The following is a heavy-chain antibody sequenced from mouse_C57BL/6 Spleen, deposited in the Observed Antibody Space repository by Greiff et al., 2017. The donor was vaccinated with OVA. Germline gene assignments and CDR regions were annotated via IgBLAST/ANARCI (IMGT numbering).Heavy chain of an antibody. Sequence: DVQLVESGGGLVKPGGSLKLSCAASGFTFSDYGMHWVRQAPEKGLEWVAYISSGSSTIYYADTVKGRFTISRDNAKNTLFLQMTSLRSEDTAMYYCARPREDYAMDYWGQGTSVTVSS. V-gene: IGHV5-17*01. CDR1: GFTFSDYG. CDR3: ARPREDYAMDY. CDR2: ISSGSSTI. J-gene: IGHJ4*01.